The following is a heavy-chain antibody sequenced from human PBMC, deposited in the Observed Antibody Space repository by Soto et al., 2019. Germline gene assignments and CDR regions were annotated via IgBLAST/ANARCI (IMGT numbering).Heavy chain of an antibody. CDR1: GYTFTTYS. Sequence: ASVKVSCKASGYTFTTYSMHWVRQAPGHRLEWMGWSNAGNGYTQYSQDFQGRVTITRDTTASTAYMELSSLRSEDMAVYYCARDGGSGMDVWGQGTTVTVSS. CDR3: ARDGGSGMDV. D-gene: IGHD3-16*01. J-gene: IGHJ6*02. V-gene: IGHV1-3*02. CDR2: SNAGNGYT.